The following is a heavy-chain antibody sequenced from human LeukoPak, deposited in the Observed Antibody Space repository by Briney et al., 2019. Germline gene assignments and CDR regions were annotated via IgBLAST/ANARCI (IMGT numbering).Heavy chain of an antibody. Sequence: GASVKVSCKASGGTFSSYAISWVRQAPGQGLEWMGGIIPIFGTANYAQKFQGRVTITTDESTSTAYMELSSLRSEDTAVYYCARSARVTTPPLVYYYYMDVWGKGTTVTVSS. V-gene: IGHV1-69*05. CDR2: IIPIFGTA. CDR1: GGTFSSYA. J-gene: IGHJ6*03. CDR3: ARSARVTTPPLVYYYYMDV. D-gene: IGHD4-11*01.